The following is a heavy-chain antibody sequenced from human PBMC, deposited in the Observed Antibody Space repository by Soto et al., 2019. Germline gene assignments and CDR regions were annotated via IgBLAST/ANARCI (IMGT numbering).Heavy chain of an antibody. D-gene: IGHD3-10*01. Sequence: XGSLRLSCTASGLSVRNNYMSWVRQAPGMGLEWVSVIYNDGTTYYADSVKGRFTISRDTSKNTLSLQMDSLSAEDTAVYYCVRPLPSGRNYGMDVWGQGTTVTVSS. V-gene: IGHV3-53*01. CDR2: IYNDGTT. CDR1: GLSVRNNY. CDR3: VRPLPSGRNYGMDV. J-gene: IGHJ6*02.